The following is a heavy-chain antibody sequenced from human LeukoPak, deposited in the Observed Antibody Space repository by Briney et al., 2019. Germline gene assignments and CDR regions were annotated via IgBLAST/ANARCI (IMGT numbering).Heavy chain of an antibody. V-gene: IGHV4-59*12. J-gene: IGHJ5*02. CDR2: IYYTGST. Sequence: SETLSLTCTVSGGSINNYYWSWIRQSPGKGLEWIGYIYYTGSTNSNPSLKSRVTASVDMSKNQISLKLSSVTAADTAVYYCARDPPRNWFDPWGQGTLVTVSS. CDR1: GGSINNYY. CDR3: ARDPPRNWFDP.